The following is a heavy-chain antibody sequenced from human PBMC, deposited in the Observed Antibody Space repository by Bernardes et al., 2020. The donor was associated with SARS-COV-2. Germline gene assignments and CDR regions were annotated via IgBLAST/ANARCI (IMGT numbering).Heavy chain of an antibody. D-gene: IGHD3-9*01. Sequence: ESLKISFKGSGYNFNTYWIGWVRPLPGKGLEWMGIIYPGDSDTRYSPSFQGQVTISVDKSISTAYLQWRSLTASDTAIYYCARSDYDWFLGRGGYYDYWGQGTVVSVSS. V-gene: IGHV5-51*01. CDR2: IYPGDSDT. CDR3: ARSDYDWFLGRGGYYDY. CDR1: GYNFNTYW. J-gene: IGHJ4*02.